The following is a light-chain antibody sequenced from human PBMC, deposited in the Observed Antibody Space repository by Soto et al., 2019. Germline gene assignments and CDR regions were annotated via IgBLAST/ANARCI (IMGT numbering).Light chain of an antibody. CDR2: DVS. Sequence: QSALTQPRSVSGSPGQSVTISCTGTSSDVGGYNDVSWYQQHPGKAPKLMIYDVSKRPSGVPDRFSGSKSGNTASLTISGVQAEDEADYYCCSYAGSYSVFGGGTKLTVL. CDR1: SSDVGGYND. CDR3: CSYAGSYSV. V-gene: IGLV2-11*01. J-gene: IGLJ2*01.